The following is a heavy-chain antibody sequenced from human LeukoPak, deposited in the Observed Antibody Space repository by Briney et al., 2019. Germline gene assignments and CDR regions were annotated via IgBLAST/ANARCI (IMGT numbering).Heavy chain of an antibody. CDR2: ISYDGSNK. CDR1: GFTFSSYA. V-gene: IGHV3-30-3*01. D-gene: IGHD1-26*01. Sequence: GGSLRLSCAASGFTFSSYAMHWVRQAPGKGLEWVAVISYDGSNKYYADSVKGRFTISRDNSKNTLYLQMNSLRAEDTAVYYCARGGGATIMSDWFDPWGQGTLVTVSS. CDR3: ARGGGATIMSDWFDP. J-gene: IGHJ5*02.